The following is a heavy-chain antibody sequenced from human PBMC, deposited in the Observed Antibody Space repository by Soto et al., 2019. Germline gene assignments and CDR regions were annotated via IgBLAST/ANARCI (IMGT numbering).Heavy chain of an antibody. CDR3: ARGPAARRSYYYYGMDV. V-gene: IGHV1-69*13. J-gene: IGHJ6*02. D-gene: IGHD2-2*01. Sequence: SVKVSCKASGGTFSSCAISWVRQAPGQGLEWMGGIIPIFGTANYAQKFQGRVTITADESTSTAYMELSSLRSEDTAVYYCARGPAARRSYYYYGMDVWGQGTTVTVSS. CDR2: IIPIFGTA. CDR1: GGTFSSCA.